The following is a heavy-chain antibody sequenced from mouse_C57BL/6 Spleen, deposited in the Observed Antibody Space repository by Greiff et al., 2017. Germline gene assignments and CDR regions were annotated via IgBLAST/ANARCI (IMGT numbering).Heavy chain of an antibody. V-gene: IGHV1-15*01. CDR2: IDPETGGT. CDR1: GYTFTDYE. CDR3: TRQEGRYSDYGGYALDY. J-gene: IGHJ4*01. Sequence: QVQLKQSGAELVRPGASVTLSCKASGYTFTDYEMHWVKQTPVHGLEWIGAIDPETGGTAYNQKFKGKAILTADKSSSTAYMELRSLTSEDSAVSYFTRQEGRYSDYGGYALDYWGQGTSVTVSS. D-gene: IGHD2-4*01.